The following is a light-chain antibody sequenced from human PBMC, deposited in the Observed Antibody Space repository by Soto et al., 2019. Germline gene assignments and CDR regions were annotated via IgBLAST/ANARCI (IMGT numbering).Light chain of an antibody. CDR1: QTIRTY. J-gene: IGKJ5*01. CDR3: QQSYSATPIT. V-gene: IGKV1-39*01. Sequence: DIQMTQAPSSLSASVGDRVTITCRASQTIRTYLSWYQQKPGKAPNLLIYATSTLQSGVPSRFSGSGSGTDFTLTISSLQPEDFATYYCQQSYSATPITFGQGTRLDVK. CDR2: ATS.